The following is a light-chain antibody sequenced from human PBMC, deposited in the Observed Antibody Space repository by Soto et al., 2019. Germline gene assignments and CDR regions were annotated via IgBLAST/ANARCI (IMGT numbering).Light chain of an antibody. CDR2: AAS. V-gene: IGKV1-27*01. CDR1: QGISNY. CDR3: QKYNSALTWT. Sequence: DIQMTQSPSSLSASVGDRVIITCRASQGISNYLAWYQQKPGKVPKLLIYAASTLQSGVPTRFSDSGSGTDFTLTISSLQPEDVATYYCQKYNSALTWTFGQGTKVEIK. J-gene: IGKJ1*01.